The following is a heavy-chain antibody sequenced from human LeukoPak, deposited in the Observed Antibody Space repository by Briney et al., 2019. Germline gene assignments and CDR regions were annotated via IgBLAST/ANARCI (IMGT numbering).Heavy chain of an antibody. Sequence: SGGSLRLSCAASGLTFSSYWMSWVRQAPGKGLEWVSYISSSSSTIYYADSVKGRFTISRDNAKNSLYLQMNSLRDEDTAVYYCARDDWPSGYDAFDIWGQGTMVTVSS. CDR1: GLTFSSYW. V-gene: IGHV3-48*02. D-gene: IGHD2-21*01. CDR3: ARDDWPSGYDAFDI. CDR2: ISSSSSTI. J-gene: IGHJ3*02.